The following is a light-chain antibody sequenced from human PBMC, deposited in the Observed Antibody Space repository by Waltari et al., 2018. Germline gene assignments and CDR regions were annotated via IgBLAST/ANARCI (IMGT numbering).Light chain of an antibody. J-gene: IGKJ4*01. Sequence: EIVLTQSPAILSLSTGERATLSCRACQSVNSYLAWYQQKPGQAPSLLIHDASNRSTGIPARCVGTGAGTDFTLTITRLEPEECAVYYCQERSDWPGGSVGGGTKVEIK. CDR2: DAS. CDR3: QERSDWPGGS. CDR1: QSVNSY. V-gene: IGKV3-11*01.